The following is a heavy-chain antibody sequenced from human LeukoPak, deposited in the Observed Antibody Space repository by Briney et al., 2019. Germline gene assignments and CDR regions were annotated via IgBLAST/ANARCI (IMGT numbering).Heavy chain of an antibody. Sequence: PGESLKISCKGSGYSFTSYWIGWVRQMPGKGLEWMGIMWPGDSDTRYSPSFEGQVTISADKSISTAYLQWSSLKASDTAIYYCVNPRSGVGIDYWGQGTLVTVSS. D-gene: IGHD3-10*01. V-gene: IGHV5-51*01. CDR2: MWPGDSDT. CDR3: VNPRSGVGIDY. CDR1: GYSFTSYW. J-gene: IGHJ4*02.